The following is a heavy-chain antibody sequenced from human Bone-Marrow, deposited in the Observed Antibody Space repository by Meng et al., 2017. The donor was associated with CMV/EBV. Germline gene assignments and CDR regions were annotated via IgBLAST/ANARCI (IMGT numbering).Heavy chain of an antibody. CDR3: ARDQDYGDIPAFDY. CDR2: ISSSSGYI. CDR1: GFTLGSFT. V-gene: IGHV3-21*01. J-gene: IGHJ4*02. Sequence: GECMCPSCAVSGFTLGSFTMSWVRQAPGKGLEWVSSISSSSGYIYHADSVTGRFTISRDNAKNSLYRQMYSLRAEDTAVYYCARDQDYGDIPAFDYWGQGTLVTVSS. D-gene: IGHD4-17*01.